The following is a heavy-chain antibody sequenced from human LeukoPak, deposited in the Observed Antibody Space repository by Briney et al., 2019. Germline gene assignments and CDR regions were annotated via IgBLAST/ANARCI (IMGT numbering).Heavy chain of an antibody. V-gene: IGHV3-48*01. Sequence: GGSLRLSCAASGFTFSTYSMNWVRQAPGKGLEWVSYIGSTITTMYYADSVKGRFTISRDSAKNSLYLQMNSLRAEDTAVYYCARGSYMDVWGKGTTVTVSS. CDR3: ARGSYMDV. J-gene: IGHJ6*03. CDR2: IGSTITTM. CDR1: GFTFSTYS.